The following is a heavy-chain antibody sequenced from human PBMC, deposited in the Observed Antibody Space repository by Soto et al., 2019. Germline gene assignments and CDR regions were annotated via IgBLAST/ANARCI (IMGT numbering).Heavy chain of an antibody. V-gene: IGHV1-2*02. Sequence: ASVTVSCKASGYTFTGYYMHWVRQAPGQGLEWMGWINPNSGGTNYAQKFQGRVTMTRDTSISTAYMELSRLRSDDTAVYCCATSLIYYDSSGYYFEDYYYGMDVWGQGTTVTVSS. J-gene: IGHJ6*02. CDR3: ATSLIYYDSSGYYFEDYYYGMDV. CDR1: GYTFTGYY. D-gene: IGHD3-22*01. CDR2: INPNSGGT.